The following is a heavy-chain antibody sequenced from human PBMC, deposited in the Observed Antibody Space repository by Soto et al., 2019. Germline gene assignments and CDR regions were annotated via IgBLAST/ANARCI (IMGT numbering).Heavy chain of an antibody. V-gene: IGHV3-23*01. D-gene: IGHD3-10*01. CDR3: ANLLDYYGSGSYSEAFDY. CDR1: GFTFSSYA. J-gene: IGHJ4*02. Sequence: HPGGSLRLSCAASGFTFSSYATSWVRQAPGKGLEWVSAISGSGGSTYYADSVKGRFTISRDNSKNTLYLQMNSLRAEDTAVYYCANLLDYYGSGSYSEAFDYWGQGTLVTVSS. CDR2: ISGSGGST.